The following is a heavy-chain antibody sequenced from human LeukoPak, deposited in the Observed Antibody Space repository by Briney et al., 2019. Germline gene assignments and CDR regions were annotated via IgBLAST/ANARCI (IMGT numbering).Heavy chain of an antibody. CDR1: GFTFSDYY. J-gene: IGHJ6*02. CDR3: ARADYDILTGYYNYGMDV. CDR2: ISSSGSTI. D-gene: IGHD3-9*01. Sequence: GGSLRLSCAASGFTFSDYYMSWIRQAPGKGLEWASYISSSGSTIYYADSVKGRFTISRDNAKNSLYLQMNSLRAEDTAVYYCARADYDILTGYYNYGMDVWGQGTTVTVSS. V-gene: IGHV3-11*01.